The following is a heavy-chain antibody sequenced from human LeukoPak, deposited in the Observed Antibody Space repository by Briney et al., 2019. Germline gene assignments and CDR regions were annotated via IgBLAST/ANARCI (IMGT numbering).Heavy chain of an antibody. CDR1: GYTFTGYY. CDR3: ARVGYSGYGEILYYFDY. Sequence: GASVKVSCKASGYTFTGYYMHWVRQAPGQGLEWMGRINPNSGGTNYAQKFQGRVTMTRDTSISTAYMELSRLRSDDTAVYYCARVGYSGYGEILYYFDYWGQGTLVTVSS. V-gene: IGHV1-2*06. D-gene: IGHD5-12*01. J-gene: IGHJ4*02. CDR2: INPNSGGT.